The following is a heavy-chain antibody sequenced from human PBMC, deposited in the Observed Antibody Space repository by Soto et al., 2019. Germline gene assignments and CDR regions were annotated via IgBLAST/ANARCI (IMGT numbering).Heavy chain of an antibody. CDR2: IVPTLGST. CDR1: GHPHT. D-gene: IGHD2-15*01. V-gene: IGHV1-69*08. CDR3: GSAPFRGFLLRY. Sequence: QVHLVQSGAEVKKPGSSVRVSCTASGHPHTISWVRQAPGQGLEWLGGIVPTLGSTKYARNFQGRVTISADKSTGVLHIELIGLRSEDSATYYCGSAPFRGFLLRYWGPGTMILVSS. J-gene: IGHJ1*01.